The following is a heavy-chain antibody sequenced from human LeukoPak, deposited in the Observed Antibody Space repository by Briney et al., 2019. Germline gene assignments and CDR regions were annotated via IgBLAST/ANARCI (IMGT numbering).Heavy chain of an antibody. Sequence: PGGCLRLSCAASGFTFSSYAMDWVRQAPGKGLEWVSAISGNGVSTYYADSVKGRFTISRDNSKNTLFLQMNSLRAEDTAVYYCAKEGYCSGTNCYGAFDYWGQGTLVTVSS. CDR1: GFTFSSYA. CDR3: AKEGYCSGTNCYGAFDY. D-gene: IGHD2-2*01. J-gene: IGHJ4*02. CDR2: ISGNGVST. V-gene: IGHV3-23*01.